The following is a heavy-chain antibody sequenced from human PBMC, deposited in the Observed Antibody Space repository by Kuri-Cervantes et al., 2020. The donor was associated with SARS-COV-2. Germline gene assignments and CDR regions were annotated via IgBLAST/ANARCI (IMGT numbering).Heavy chain of an antibody. D-gene: IGHD5-24*01. V-gene: IGHV1-69*13. J-gene: IGHJ6*03. CDR3: ARGDGYNNYYYYYMDV. CDR1: GGTFSSYA. CDR2: IIPIFGTA. Sequence: SVKVSCKASGGTFSSYAISWVRQAPAQGLEWMGGIIPIFGTANYAQKFQGRVTITADESTSTAYMELSNLRSEDTAVYYCARGDGYNNYYYYYMDVWGKGTMVTVSS.